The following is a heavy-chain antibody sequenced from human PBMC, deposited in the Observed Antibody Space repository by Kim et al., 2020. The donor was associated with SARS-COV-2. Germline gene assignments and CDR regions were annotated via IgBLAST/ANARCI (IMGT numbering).Heavy chain of an antibody. J-gene: IGHJ4*02. D-gene: IGHD6-13*01. CDR2: INHSGST. Sequence: SETLSLTCAVYGGSFSGYYWSWIRQPPGKGLEWIGEINHSGSTNYNPSLKSRVTISVDTSKNQFSLKLSSVTAADTAVYYCARGAIAAADPGGRFDYWGQGTLVTVSS. CDR1: GGSFSGYY. CDR3: ARGAIAAADPGGRFDY. V-gene: IGHV4-34*01.